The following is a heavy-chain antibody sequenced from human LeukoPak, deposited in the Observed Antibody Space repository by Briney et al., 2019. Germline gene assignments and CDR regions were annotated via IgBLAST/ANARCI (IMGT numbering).Heavy chain of an antibody. V-gene: IGHV4-59*01. Sequence: SETLSLTCTVSGGSISSYYWSWIRQPPGKGLEWIGYIYYSGITNYNSGITNYNPSLKGRVTISVDTSKNQFSLKLSSVTAADTAVYYCARSGYDEYYFDYWGQGTLVTVPS. D-gene: IGHD3-22*01. CDR2: IYYSGITNYNSGIT. CDR1: GGSISSYY. J-gene: IGHJ4*02. CDR3: ARSGYDEYYFDY.